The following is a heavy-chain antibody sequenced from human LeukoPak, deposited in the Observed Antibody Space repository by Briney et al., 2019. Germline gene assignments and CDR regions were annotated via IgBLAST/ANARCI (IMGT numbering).Heavy chain of an antibody. CDR3: ARLRIAARYGGFDY. V-gene: IGHV4-59*08. CDR1: GGSINSYY. D-gene: IGHD6-6*01. CDR2: IYYSGST. J-gene: IGHJ4*02. Sequence: SETLSLTCTVSGGSINSYYWSWIRQPPGKGLEWIGYIYYSGSTNYNPSLKSRVTISLDTSKNQFSLKLSSVTAADTAVYYCARLRIAARYGGFDYWGQGTLVTVSS.